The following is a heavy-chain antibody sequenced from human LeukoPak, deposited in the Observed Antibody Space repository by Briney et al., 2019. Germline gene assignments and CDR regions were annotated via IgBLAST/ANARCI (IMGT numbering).Heavy chain of an antibody. D-gene: IGHD2-2*02. V-gene: IGHV1-18*01. Sequence: ASVKVSCKASGYTFTSYGISWVRQAPGQGLEWMGWISAYNGNTKYAQKLQGRVTMTTDTSTSTAYMELRSLRSDDTAVYYCARMVVPAAIPGNAFDIWGQGTMVTVSS. CDR3: ARMVVPAAIPGNAFDI. CDR1: GYTFTSYG. CDR2: ISAYNGNT. J-gene: IGHJ3*02.